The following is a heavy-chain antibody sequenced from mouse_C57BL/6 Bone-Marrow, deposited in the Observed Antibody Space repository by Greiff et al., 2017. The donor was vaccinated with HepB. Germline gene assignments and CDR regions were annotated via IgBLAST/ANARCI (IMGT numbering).Heavy chain of an antibody. CDR2: ILPGSGRT. Sequence: QVQLQQSGAELMKPGASVKLSCKATGYTFTGYWIEWVKQRPGHGLEWIGEILPGSGRTTYNDKFKGKATLTADTSSNTAYMQRSSLTTEDSAIYYCAEVLRRYWDFDVWGTGTTVTVSS. D-gene: IGHD2-4*01. V-gene: IGHV1-9*01. CDR3: AEVLRRYWDFDV. CDR1: GYTFTGYW. J-gene: IGHJ1*03.